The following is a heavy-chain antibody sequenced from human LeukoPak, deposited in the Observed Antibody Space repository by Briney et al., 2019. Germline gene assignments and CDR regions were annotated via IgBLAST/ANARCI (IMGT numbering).Heavy chain of an antibody. CDR3: ARDVRPGNAFDI. D-gene: IGHD3-10*01. J-gene: IGHJ3*02. CDR1: GYTFTSYY. V-gene: IGHV1-46*03. CDR2: INPSGGST. Sequence: VSVKVSCKASGYTFTSYYMHWVRQAPGQGLEWMGIINPSGGSTSYAQKFQGRVTMTRDTSTSTVYMELSSLRSEDTAVYYCARDVRPGNAFDIWGQGTMVTVSS.